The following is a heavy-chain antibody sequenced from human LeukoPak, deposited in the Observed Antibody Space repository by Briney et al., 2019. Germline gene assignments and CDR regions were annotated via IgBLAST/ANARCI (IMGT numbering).Heavy chain of an antibody. Sequence: GGSLRLSCTASRFTFSSYAMSWVRQAPGKGLEWVSAISGSGGSTYYADSVKGRFTISRDNSKNTLYLQMNSLRAEDTAVYYCAKVWAMVRGVSYFDYWGQGTLVTVSS. J-gene: IGHJ4*02. V-gene: IGHV3-23*01. CDR2: ISGSGGST. D-gene: IGHD3-10*01. CDR1: RFTFSSYA. CDR3: AKVWAMVRGVSYFDY.